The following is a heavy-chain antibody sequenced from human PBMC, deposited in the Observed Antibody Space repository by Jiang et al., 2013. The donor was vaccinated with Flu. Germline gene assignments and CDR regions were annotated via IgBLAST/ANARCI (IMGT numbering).Heavy chain of an antibody. J-gene: IGHJ4*02. V-gene: IGHV1-24*01. CDR1: GYTLTELS. Sequence: GAEVRSLGPSVKVSCKVSGYTLTELSMHWVRQAPGKGLEWMGGFDPEDGETIYAQKFQGRVTMTEDTSTDTAYMELSSLRSEDTAVYYCATLPHKGHYYFDYWGQGTLVTVSS. CDR3: ATLPHKGHYYFDY. CDR2: FDPEDGET.